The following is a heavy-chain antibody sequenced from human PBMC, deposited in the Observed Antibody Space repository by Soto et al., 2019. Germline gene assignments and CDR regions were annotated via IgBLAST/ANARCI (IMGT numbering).Heavy chain of an antibody. CDR2: IKQDGSEK. V-gene: IGHV3-7*03. J-gene: IGHJ4*02. CDR1: GFTFSSYL. CDR3: GRDNSGIFGVDY. D-gene: IGHD3-3*01. Sequence: GGSLRLSCAASGFTFSSYLMSWVRQAPGKGLERVANIKQDGSEKYYVDSVKGRFTISRDTAKNSLYLQMNSLRAEDTAVYYCGRDNSGIFGVDYWGQGTLVTVSS.